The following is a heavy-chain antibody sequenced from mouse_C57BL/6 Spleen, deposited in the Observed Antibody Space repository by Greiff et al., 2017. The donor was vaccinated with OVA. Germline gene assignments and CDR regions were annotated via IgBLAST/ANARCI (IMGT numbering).Heavy chain of an antibody. CDR2: IDPETGGT. J-gene: IGHJ1*03. V-gene: IGHV1-15*01. CDR3: TREQDIEPTWYFDV. CDR1: GYTFTDYE. Sequence: QVQLKQSGAELVRPGASVTLSCKASGYTFTDYEMHWVKQTPVHGLEWIGAIDPETGGTAYNQKFKGKAILTADKSSSTAYMELRSLTSEDSAVYYCTREQDIEPTWYFDVWGTGTTVTVSS. D-gene: IGHD3-2*01.